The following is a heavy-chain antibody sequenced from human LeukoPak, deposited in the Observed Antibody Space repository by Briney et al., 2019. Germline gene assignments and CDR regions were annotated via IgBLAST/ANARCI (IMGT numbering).Heavy chain of an antibody. CDR3: ASAMDYYDSSGYYTYYFDY. D-gene: IGHD3-22*01. Sequence: PGRSLRLSCAASGFTFSSYGMHWVRQAPGKGLEWVAVISYDGSNKHYADSVKGRFTISRDNSKNTLYLQMNTLRAEDTAVYYCASAMDYYDSSGYYTYYFDYWGQGTLVTVSS. CDR2: ISYDGSNK. CDR1: GFTFSSYG. J-gene: IGHJ4*02. V-gene: IGHV3-30*03.